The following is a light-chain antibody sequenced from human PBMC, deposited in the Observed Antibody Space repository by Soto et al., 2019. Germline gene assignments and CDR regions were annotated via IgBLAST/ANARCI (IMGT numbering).Light chain of an antibody. V-gene: IGKV3-20*01. J-gene: IGKJ1*01. Sequence: EIVLTQSPGTLSLSPGERATLSCRASQSVSSSYLAWYQQKPGQAPSLLIYGASSRATGIPDRFSGSGSGTDFPATSSILDPEDSAEYCWQYYGSSLWTFGQGTKVEIK. CDR2: GAS. CDR1: QSVSSSY. CDR3: QYYGSSLWT.